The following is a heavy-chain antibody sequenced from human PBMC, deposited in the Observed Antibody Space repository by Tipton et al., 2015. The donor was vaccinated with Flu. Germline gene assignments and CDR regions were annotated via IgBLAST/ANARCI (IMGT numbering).Heavy chain of an antibody. V-gene: IGHV4-30-4*01. Sequence: TLSLTCTVSGGSVTSGDYYWNWIRQPPGKGLEWIGYISFSGSSYYSPSLSSRVTISADTSKNEFSLKMKSVTAADKAVYYCVRRDYSNYVSDPKSWFDPWGQGTLVTVSS. D-gene: IGHD4-11*01. CDR1: GGSVTSGDYY. CDR3: VRRDYSNYVSDPKSWFDP. CDR2: ISFSGSS. J-gene: IGHJ5*02.